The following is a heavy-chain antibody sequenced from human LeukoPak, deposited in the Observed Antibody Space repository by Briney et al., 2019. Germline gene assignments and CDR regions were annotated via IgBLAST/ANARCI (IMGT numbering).Heavy chain of an antibody. CDR3: ARGVGGYCSSTSCYDPSYYYYYGMDV. V-gene: IGHV1-69*04. D-gene: IGHD2-2*01. CDR1: GGTFSSYA. Sequence: ASVKVSCKASGGTFSSYAISWVRQAPGQGLEWMGRIIPILGIANYAQKFQGRVTITADKSTSTAYMELSSLRSEVTAVYYCARGVGGYCSSTSCYDPSYYYYYGMDVWGQGTTATVSS. CDR2: IIPILGIA. J-gene: IGHJ6*02.